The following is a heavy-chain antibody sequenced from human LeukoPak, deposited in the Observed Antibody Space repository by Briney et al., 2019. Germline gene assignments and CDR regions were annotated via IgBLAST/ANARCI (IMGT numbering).Heavy chain of an antibody. Sequence: PSETLSLTCTVSGGSISSGGYYWSWIRQHPGKGLEWIGYIYYSGNTYYNPSLKSRATISVDTSKNQFSLKLNSVTAADTAVYYCASLYSSSLVVDYWGQGTLVTVSP. CDR3: ASLYSSSLVVDY. CDR1: GGSISSGGYY. CDR2: IYYSGNT. D-gene: IGHD6-13*01. J-gene: IGHJ4*02. V-gene: IGHV4-31*03.